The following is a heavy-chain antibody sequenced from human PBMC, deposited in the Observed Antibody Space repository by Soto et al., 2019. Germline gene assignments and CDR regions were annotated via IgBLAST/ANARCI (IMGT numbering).Heavy chain of an antibody. Sequence: SETLSLTCAVSGYSISSSNWWGWIRQPPGKGLEWIGYIYYSGTTYYNPSLKSRVTMSVDTSKNQFSLKLTSVTAVDTAVYYCGRRELQGPFDCWGQGTLVIVSS. J-gene: IGHJ4*02. CDR1: GYSISSSNW. V-gene: IGHV4-28*01. CDR3: GRRELQGPFDC. CDR2: IYYSGTT. D-gene: IGHD3-10*01.